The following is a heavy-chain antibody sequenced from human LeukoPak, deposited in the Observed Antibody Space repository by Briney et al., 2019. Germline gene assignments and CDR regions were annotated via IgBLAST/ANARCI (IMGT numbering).Heavy chain of an antibody. CDR1: GYTFTSYD. CDR3: ARSPATVTTSPDYYYYGMDV. J-gene: IGHJ6*02. CDR2: MNPNSGNT. D-gene: IGHD4-17*01. Sequence: ASVKVSCKASGYTFTSYDINWVRQATGQGLEWMGWMNPNSGNTGYAQKFQGRVTMTRNTSISTAYMELSSLRSEDTAVYYCARSPATVTTSPDYYYYGMDVWGQGTTVTVSS. V-gene: IGHV1-8*01.